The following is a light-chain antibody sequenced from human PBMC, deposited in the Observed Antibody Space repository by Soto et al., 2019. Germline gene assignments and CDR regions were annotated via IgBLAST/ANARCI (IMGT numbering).Light chain of an antibody. Sequence: QSALTQPPSASGSPGQSVTISCTGTSSDVGDNYVSWYQQHPGKAPKVMIYDVTKRPSGVPDRFSGSKSGNTASLTVSALQAEDEADYYCSSFTDGNNLVFGTGTKVTVL. CDR1: SSDVGDNY. CDR3: SSFTDGNNLV. CDR2: DVT. J-gene: IGLJ1*01. V-gene: IGLV2-8*01.